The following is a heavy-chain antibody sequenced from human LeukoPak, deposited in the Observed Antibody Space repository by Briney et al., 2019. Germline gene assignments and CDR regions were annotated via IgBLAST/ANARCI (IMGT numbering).Heavy chain of an antibody. CDR3: AKDHRGGDLRYFDWLLPDFDY. V-gene: IGHV3-30*02. CDR1: GFTFSSYG. CDR2: IRYDGSNK. D-gene: IGHD3-9*01. Sequence: GGSLRLSCAASGFTFSSYGMHWVRQAPGKGLEWVAFIRYDGSNKYYADSVKGRFTISRDNSKNTLYLQMNSLRADDTAVYYCAKDHRGGDLRYFDWLLPDFDYWGQGTLVTVSS. J-gene: IGHJ4*02.